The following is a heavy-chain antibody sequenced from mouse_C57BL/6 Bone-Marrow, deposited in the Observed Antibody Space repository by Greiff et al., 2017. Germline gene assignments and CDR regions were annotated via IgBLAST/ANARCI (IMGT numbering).Heavy chain of an antibody. D-gene: IGHD1-1*01. CDR2: IYPGSGST. J-gene: IGHJ3*01. V-gene: IGHV1-55*01. CDR3: ASYAGSHYDGGSYEVAY. CDR1: GYTFTSYW. Sequence: QVQLQQPGAELVKPGASVKLSCKASGYTFTSYWITWVKQRPGQGLEWIGDIYPGSGSTNYNEKFKSKATLTVDTSSSTAYMQLSSLTSEDSAVYYCASYAGSHYDGGSYEVAYWGQGTLVTVSA.